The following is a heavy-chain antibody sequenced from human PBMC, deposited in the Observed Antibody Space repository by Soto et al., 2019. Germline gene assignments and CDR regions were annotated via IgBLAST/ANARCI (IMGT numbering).Heavy chain of an antibody. CDR3: ATRSSGGSGDYFDY. Sequence: SETLSLTCTVSGGSISSSSYYWGWIRQPPGKGLEWIGSIYYSGSTYYNPSLKSRVTISVDTSKNQFSLKLSSVTAADTAVYYCATRSSGGSGDYFDYWGQGTLVTASS. CDR2: IYYSGST. CDR1: GGSISSSSYY. J-gene: IGHJ4*02. V-gene: IGHV4-39*01. D-gene: IGHD2-15*01.